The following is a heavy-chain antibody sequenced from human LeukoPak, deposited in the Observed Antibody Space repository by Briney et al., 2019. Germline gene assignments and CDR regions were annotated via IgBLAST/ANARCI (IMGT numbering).Heavy chain of an antibody. V-gene: IGHV4-59*13. Sequence: SETLSLTCSVSGDSISTYHWNWIRKPPGKGLEWIAYMQSTGNSKYNPSLKSRATMSVDTSKNQVVLHLSSVTAADTAVYYCARDKRHSYGRYFAHWGQGMLVTVSS. CDR3: ARDKRHSYGRYFAH. CDR2: MQSTGNS. CDR1: GDSISTYH. J-gene: IGHJ4*02. D-gene: IGHD5-18*01.